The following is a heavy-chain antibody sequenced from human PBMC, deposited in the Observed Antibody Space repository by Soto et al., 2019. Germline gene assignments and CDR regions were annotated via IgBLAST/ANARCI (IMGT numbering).Heavy chain of an antibody. D-gene: IGHD4-17*01. Sequence: QVQLVESGGGLVKPGGSLRLSCAASGFTFSDYYMSWIRQAPGKGLEWVSYISSSSSYTNYADSVKGRFTISRDNAKNSRYLQRNSLRAEDTAVYYCARGGGATVVTPLWGQGTLVTVSS. CDR3: ARGGGATVVTPL. CDR2: ISSSSSYT. J-gene: IGHJ4*02. V-gene: IGHV3-11*05. CDR1: GFTFSDYY.